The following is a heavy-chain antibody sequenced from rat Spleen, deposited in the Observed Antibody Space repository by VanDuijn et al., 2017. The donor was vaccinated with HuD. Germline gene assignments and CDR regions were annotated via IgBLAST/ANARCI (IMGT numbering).Heavy chain of an antibody. CDR1: GFTFSDYN. CDR2: ISSSGDST. V-gene: IGHV5-7*01. Sequence: EVKLVESGGGLVQPGRSLKLSCAASGFTFSDYNMAWVRQAPTKGLEWVATISSSGDSTDYRDSVKGRFTMSRDNARRTLHLQMNSLRSEDTATYYCTRASYSGAVMYTTDYWGQGVMVTVSS. D-gene: IGHD1-6*01. J-gene: IGHJ2*01. CDR3: TRASYSGAVMYTTDY.